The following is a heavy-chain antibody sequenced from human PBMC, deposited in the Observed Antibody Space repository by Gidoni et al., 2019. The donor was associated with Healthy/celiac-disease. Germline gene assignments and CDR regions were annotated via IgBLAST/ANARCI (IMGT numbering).Heavy chain of an antibody. CDR2: ISSSSSYI. J-gene: IGHJ3*02. Sequence: EVQLVESGGGLVKPGGSLRLCCAASGFTFSSYSMTWVRQAPGKGLEWVSSISSSSSYIYYADSVKGRFTISRDNAKNSLYLQMNSLRAEDTAVYYCARDDTVQACDIWGQGTMVTVSS. D-gene: IGHD4-17*01. CDR1: GFTFSSYS. V-gene: IGHV3-21*01. CDR3: ARDDTVQACDI.